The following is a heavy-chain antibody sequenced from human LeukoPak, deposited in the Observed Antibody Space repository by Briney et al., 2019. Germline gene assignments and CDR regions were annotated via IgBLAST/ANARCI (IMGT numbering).Heavy chain of an antibody. Sequence: GGPLRLSCAAPRVTFSDNAMSWVRQATRKGLEWGSSISESRDDTDNADSVKGRFTISRDNSNNTLYLQMNSLRAEDTAVYYCARDYPGDSMLWEDYFDYWGQGTLVTVSS. CDR3: ARDYPGDSMLWEDYFDY. CDR2: ISESRDDT. V-gene: IGHV3-23*01. CDR1: RVTFSDNA. D-gene: IGHD3-10*02. J-gene: IGHJ4*02.